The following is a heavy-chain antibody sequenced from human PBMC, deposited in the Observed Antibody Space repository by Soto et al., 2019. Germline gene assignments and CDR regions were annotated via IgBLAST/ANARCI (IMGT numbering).Heavy chain of an antibody. CDR2: INHSGST. CDR1: GGSFSGYY. Sequence: QVQLQQWGAGLLKPSETLSLTCAVYGGSFSGYYWSWIRQPPGKGLEWIGEINHSGSTNYNPSLRGRVTISVDTSKNQLSLKLSSVTAADTAVYYCAREGGSGGYRDGYWGQGTLVTVSS. V-gene: IGHV4-34*01. J-gene: IGHJ4*02. CDR3: AREGGSGGYRDGY. D-gene: IGHD3-10*01.